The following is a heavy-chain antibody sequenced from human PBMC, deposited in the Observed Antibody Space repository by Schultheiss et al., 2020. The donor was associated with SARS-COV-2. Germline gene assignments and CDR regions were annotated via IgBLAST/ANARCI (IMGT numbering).Heavy chain of an antibody. J-gene: IGHJ4*02. V-gene: IGHV3-69-1*01. CDR3: KKDVHSSGWYGGFDY. CDR2: ISSSSTI. CDR1: GFTFSDYY. D-gene: IGHD6-19*01. Sequence: GGSLRLSCASSGFTFSDYYMNWVRQAPGKGLEWVSSISSSSTIYYADTVKGRFTISRDNAKNSLYLQMNSLRAEDTAVYYSKKDVHSSGWYGGFDYWGQGTLVTVAS.